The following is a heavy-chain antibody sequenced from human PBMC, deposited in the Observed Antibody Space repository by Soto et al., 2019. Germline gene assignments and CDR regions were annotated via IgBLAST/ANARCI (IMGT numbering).Heavy chain of an antibody. J-gene: IGHJ3*02. D-gene: IGHD2-2*01. CDR2: IFNSGPT. Sequence: QVQLQESGPGLVKPSQTLSLTCTVSGGSINSGGNSWSWIRQHPGKGLEWIGYIFNSGPTYYNPSLKSRVTISVDMSKNQFSLKLSSVTAADTAVYYCASYCISTSCYPGGDAFDIWGQGTMVTVSS. CDR3: ASYCISTSCYPGGDAFDI. V-gene: IGHV4-31*03. CDR1: GGSINSGGNS.